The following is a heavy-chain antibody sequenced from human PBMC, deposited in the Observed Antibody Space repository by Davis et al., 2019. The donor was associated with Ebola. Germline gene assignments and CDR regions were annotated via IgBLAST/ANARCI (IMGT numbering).Heavy chain of an antibody. Sequence: GGSLRLSCAASGFSLSSYAMHWVRQAPGKGREYVAVISSNGGNTYYADSVKGRFTISRDNSKNTLFLQMDSLRPEDMAVYYCARDGGDGYNHYFDYWGQGTLVTVSS. CDR1: GFSLSSYA. CDR3: ARDGGDGYNHYFDY. J-gene: IGHJ4*02. D-gene: IGHD5-24*01. V-gene: IGHV3-64*02. CDR2: ISSNGGNT.